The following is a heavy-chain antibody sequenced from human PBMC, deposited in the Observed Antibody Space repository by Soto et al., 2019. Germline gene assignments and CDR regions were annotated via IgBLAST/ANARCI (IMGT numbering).Heavy chain of an antibody. CDR3: AKSRVFIGAIVTLLDS. CDR1: GFTFSSYA. V-gene: IGHV3-23*01. J-gene: IGHJ4*02. CDR2: ISNNGDTA. Sequence: GGSLRLSCATSGFTFSSYAMVWDRQAAEKGLEWVASISNNGDTAYYADSVKGRFTISRGNSENTLYLQMNGLRADDTALYFCAKSRVFIGAIVTLLDSWGQGTQVTVSS. D-gene: IGHD3-16*02.